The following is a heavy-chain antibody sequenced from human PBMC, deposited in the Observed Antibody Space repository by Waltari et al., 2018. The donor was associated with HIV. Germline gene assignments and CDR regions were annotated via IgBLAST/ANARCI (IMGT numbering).Heavy chain of an antibody. Sequence: GKKPGASVKVSCKASGYTFTSSGISWVRQAPGQGLEWMGWISAYNGNTNYAQKLQGRVTMTTDTSTSTAYMELRSLRSDDTAVYYCARHSTHYDSSGFDYWGQGTLVTVSS. CDR1: GYTFTSSG. CDR2: ISAYNGNT. V-gene: IGHV1-18*01. CDR3: ARHSTHYDSSGFDY. D-gene: IGHD3-22*01. J-gene: IGHJ4*02.